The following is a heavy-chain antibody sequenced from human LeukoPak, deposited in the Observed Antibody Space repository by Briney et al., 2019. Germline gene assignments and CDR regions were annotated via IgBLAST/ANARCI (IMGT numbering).Heavy chain of an antibody. J-gene: IGHJ4*02. Sequence: SETLSLTCAVYGGSFSGYYWSWIRQPPGKGLEWIGEINHSGSTNYNPSPKSRVTISVDTSKNQFSLKLSSVTAADTAVYYCARGLPMIVVRWGAIDYWGQGTLVTVSS. V-gene: IGHV4-34*01. D-gene: IGHD3-22*01. CDR1: GGSFSGYY. CDR3: ARGLPMIVVRWGAIDY. CDR2: INHSGST.